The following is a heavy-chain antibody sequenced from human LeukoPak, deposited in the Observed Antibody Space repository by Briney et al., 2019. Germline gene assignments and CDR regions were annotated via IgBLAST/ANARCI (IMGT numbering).Heavy chain of an antibody. J-gene: IGHJ4*02. CDR3: ARDGARHCTDASCTVY. D-gene: IGHD2-15*01. V-gene: IGHV3-7*01. CDR1: GFTFRIYW. CDR2: IKEDGSET. Sequence: PWGSLRLSCAASGFTFRIYWMAWVRQAPGKGLEWVANIKEDGSETYYVDSVKGRFTISRDNAKNSLYLQMNSLRVEDTAVYYCARDGARHCTDASCTVYWRQGTLVPVSS.